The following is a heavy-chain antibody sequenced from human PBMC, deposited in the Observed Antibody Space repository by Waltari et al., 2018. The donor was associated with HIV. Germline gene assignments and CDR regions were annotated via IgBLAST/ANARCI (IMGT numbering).Heavy chain of an antibody. V-gene: IGHV4-38-2*01. Sequence: QVQLQESGPGLVKPSETLSLTCAVSRYSISSAYSGGWIRQHPGKGLEWIGGISHSGSTYGNPSLKSRVTISLDTSKKQFSLNLRSVTAADTAVYYCARGDIVTTGGFDYWGQGTLVTVSS. CDR3: ARGDIVTTGGFDY. J-gene: IGHJ4*02. D-gene: IGHD5-12*01. CDR1: RYSISSAYS. CDR2: ISHSGST.